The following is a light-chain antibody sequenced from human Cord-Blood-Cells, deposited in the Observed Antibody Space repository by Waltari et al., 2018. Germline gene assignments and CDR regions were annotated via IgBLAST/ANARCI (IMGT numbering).Light chain of an antibody. J-gene: IGLJ3*02. CDR2: EGI. V-gene: IGLV2-23*01. CDR1: SSDVGSYNL. Sequence: QSALTQPASVSGSPGQSLTISCTGTSSDVGSYNLVSWYQQHPGKAPKLMIYEGIKRPSGFSNRFSGSKSGNTASLTISGLQADDEADYYCCSYAGSSTLVFGGGTKLAVL. CDR3: CSYAGSSTLV.